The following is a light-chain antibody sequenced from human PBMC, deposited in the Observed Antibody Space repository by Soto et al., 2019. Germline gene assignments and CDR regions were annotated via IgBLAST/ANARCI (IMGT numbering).Light chain of an antibody. CDR2: DAS. CDR1: QRISRW. V-gene: IGKV1-5*01. J-gene: IGKJ2*01. CDR3: QQYNSCLYT. Sequence: DIQMTQSPSTLSASVGDRVTITCRASQRISRWLAWYQQKPGKAPKLLINDASSLESGVPSRFSGSGSGTDFTLTINSLQPDDSATYYCQQYNSCLYTFGQGTKLEIK.